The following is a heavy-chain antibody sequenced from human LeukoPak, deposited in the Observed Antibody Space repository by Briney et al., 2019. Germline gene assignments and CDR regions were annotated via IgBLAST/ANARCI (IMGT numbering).Heavy chain of an antibody. J-gene: IGHJ4*02. CDR3: ARSAGDFWSGYFRGLWFDY. CDR2: IKQDGSEK. V-gene: IGHV3-7*01. CDR1: GFTLSSYW. D-gene: IGHD3-3*01. Sequence: GSLRLSCAASGFTLSSYWMSWVRPAPGKGLEWVANIKQDGSEKYYVDSVKGRFTISRDNAKNSLYLQMNSLRAEDTAVYYCARSAGDFWSGYFRGLWFDYWGQGTLVTVSS.